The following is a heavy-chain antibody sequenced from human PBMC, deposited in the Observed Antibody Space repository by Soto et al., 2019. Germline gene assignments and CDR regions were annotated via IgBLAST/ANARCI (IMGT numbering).Heavy chain of an antibody. D-gene: IGHD3-3*02. CDR2: IWYDGSNK. V-gene: IGHV3-33*01. CDR3: ARSPPGIACRYYLDS. CDR1: GFAFSSYG. Sequence: QVQLVESGGGVVQPGRSLRLSCAASGFAFSSYGMHWVRQTPGKGLEWVALIWYDGSNKYYADSVKGRFTISRDNSKNTLSLQLHSPSAEDTAVYSCARSPPGIACRYYLDSWAQETVVT. J-gene: IGHJ4*02.